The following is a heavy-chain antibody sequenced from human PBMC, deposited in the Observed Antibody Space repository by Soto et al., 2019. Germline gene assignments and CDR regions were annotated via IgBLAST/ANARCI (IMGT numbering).Heavy chain of an antibody. D-gene: IGHD2-2*02. CDR1: GGSISSGGYY. CDR2: IYYSGST. Sequence: NPSETLSLTCTVSGGSISSGGYYWSWIRQHPGKGLEWIGYIYYSGSTYYNPSLKSRVTISVDTSKNQFSLKLSSVTAADTAVYYCARDQIRRRYCSSTSCYTGSINYDYYGMDVWGQGTTVTVSS. J-gene: IGHJ6*02. CDR3: ARDQIRRRYCSSTSCYTGSINYDYYGMDV. V-gene: IGHV4-31*03.